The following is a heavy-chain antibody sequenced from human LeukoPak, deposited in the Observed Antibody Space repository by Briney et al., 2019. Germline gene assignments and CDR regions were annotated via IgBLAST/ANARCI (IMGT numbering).Heavy chain of an antibody. CDR1: GFTFSNYA. J-gene: IGHJ4*02. V-gene: IGHV3-23*01. D-gene: IGHD3-10*01. Sequence: GSLRLSCAASGFTFSNYAMNWVRQAPAKGLQWVSSISRSGANTYYTDSVKGRFTISRDNSKNTLYLQMNSLRAEDTAVYYCAKSLRFEDYTNLPFDYWGQGTLVTVSS. CDR3: AKSLRFEDYTNLPFDY. CDR2: ISRSGANT.